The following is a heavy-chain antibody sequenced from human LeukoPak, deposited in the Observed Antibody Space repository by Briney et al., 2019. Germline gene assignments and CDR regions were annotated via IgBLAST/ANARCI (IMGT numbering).Heavy chain of an antibody. CDR2: MSGSGGSI. CDR1: GITFSSYA. V-gene: IGHV3-23*01. J-gene: IGHJ6*03. Sequence: PGGSLRLSCAASGITFSSYAMSWVRQAPGKGLEWVSVMSGSGGSIYYAESVKGRFTISRDNSKNTLYLQMNSLRGEDTAVYYCAKCPLYYYYMDVWGKGTTVTVSS. CDR3: AKCPLYYYYMDV.